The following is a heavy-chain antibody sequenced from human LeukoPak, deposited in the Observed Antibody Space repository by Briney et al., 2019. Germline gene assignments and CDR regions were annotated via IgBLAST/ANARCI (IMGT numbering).Heavy chain of an antibody. Sequence: GGSLRLSCAASGFTFSSAWMHWVRQAPGTGLVWVSRITDDATTTYADSVKGRFTISRDNAKNTLYLQMNSLRAEDTAVYYCVRHRVGPDYWGQGTLVTVSS. CDR2: ITDDATT. V-gene: IGHV3-74*03. CDR3: VRHRVGPDY. CDR1: GFTFSSAW. D-gene: IGHD1-26*01. J-gene: IGHJ4*02.